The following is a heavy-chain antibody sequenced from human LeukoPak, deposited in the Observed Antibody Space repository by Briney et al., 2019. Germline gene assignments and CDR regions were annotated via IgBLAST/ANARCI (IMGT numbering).Heavy chain of an antibody. V-gene: IGHV1-2*02. D-gene: IGHD3-3*01. CDR2: INPKSGGT. Sequence: ASVKVSCKASGYTFTSYYMHWVRQAPGQGLEWMGWINPKSGGTNYVQKFQGRVTMTRDTSITTAYMEVSRLRSDDTAVYHCARARITTFEVAFDAFDIWGQGTMVTVSS. CDR1: GYTFTSYY. CDR3: ARARITTFEVAFDAFDI. J-gene: IGHJ3*02.